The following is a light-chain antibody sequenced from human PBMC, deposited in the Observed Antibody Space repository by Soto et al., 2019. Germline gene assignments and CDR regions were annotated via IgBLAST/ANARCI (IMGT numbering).Light chain of an antibody. CDR3: QQVESYPST. CDR2: AAS. Sequence: IQSTQTPSSLSASVGDRVTITCRASQGISSFLAWYQQKPGKAPKLLIYAASSLQSGVPSRFSGSGFGTDFTLTITSLQPEDFATYYCQQVESYPSTFGGGTKVDIK. J-gene: IGKJ4*01. CDR1: QGISSF. V-gene: IGKV1-9*01.